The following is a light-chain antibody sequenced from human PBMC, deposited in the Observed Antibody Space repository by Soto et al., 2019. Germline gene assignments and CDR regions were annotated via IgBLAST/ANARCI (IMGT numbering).Light chain of an antibody. CDR1: QGISSY. J-gene: IGKJ1*01. Sequence: AIRMTQSPSSLSASTGDRVTITCRASQGISSYLAWYQQKPGKAPKLLIYAASTLQSGVPSRFSGSGSGTDFTLTISCLQSEDFATYYCQQHYSYPRTFGQGTKVEIK. V-gene: IGKV1-8*01. CDR2: AAS. CDR3: QQHYSYPRT.